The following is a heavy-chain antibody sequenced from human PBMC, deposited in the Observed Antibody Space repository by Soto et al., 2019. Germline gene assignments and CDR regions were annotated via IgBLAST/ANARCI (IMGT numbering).Heavy chain of an antibody. CDR1: GFTFSSYS. Sequence: XXSLRLYFAASGFTFSSYSMHWVPQAPGKGLEWVSYISSSSSTIYYADSVKGRFTISRDNAKNSLYLQMNSLRDEDTAVYYCGGDSSGYYYPDVFDIWGQGTMVTVSS. CDR3: GGDSSGYYYPDVFDI. V-gene: IGHV3-48*02. J-gene: IGHJ3*02. D-gene: IGHD3-22*01. CDR2: ISSSSSTI.